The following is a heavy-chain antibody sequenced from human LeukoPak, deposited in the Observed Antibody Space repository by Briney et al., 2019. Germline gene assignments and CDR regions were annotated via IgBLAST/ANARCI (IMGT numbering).Heavy chain of an antibody. Sequence: GGSLRLSCAASGFTFSTYEMNWVRQAPGKGLEWVSYISSGGSPIYYADSVKGRFTISRDNAKNSLFLQMNSLRAEDTAVYYCARSYSRVGFDFWGQGTLVTVSS. D-gene: IGHD6-13*01. CDR1: GFTFSTYE. CDR2: ISSGGSPI. J-gene: IGHJ4*02. V-gene: IGHV3-48*03. CDR3: ARSYSRVGFDF.